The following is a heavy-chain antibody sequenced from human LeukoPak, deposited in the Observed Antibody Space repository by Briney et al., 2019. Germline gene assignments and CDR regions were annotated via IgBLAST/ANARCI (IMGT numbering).Heavy chain of an antibody. D-gene: IGHD1-26*01. Sequence: SETLSLTCTVSGASISNYYWSWIRQPAGKGLEWIGRVYTSGSTNYNPSLKSRVTISVDKSKNQFFLKLSSVTAADTAVYYCAGRDYWGQGTLVTVSP. CDR1: GASISNYY. CDR3: AGRDY. V-gene: IGHV4-4*07. J-gene: IGHJ4*02. CDR2: VYTSGST.